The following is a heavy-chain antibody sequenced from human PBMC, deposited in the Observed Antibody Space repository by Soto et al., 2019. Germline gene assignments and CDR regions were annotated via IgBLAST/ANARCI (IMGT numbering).Heavy chain of an antibody. CDR1: GGSISSSSYY. Sequence: LSLTCTVSGGSISSSSYYWGWIRQPPGKGLEWIGSIYYSGSTYYNPSLKSRVTISVDTSKNQFSLKLSSVTAADTAVYYCARRDYGDYGYFDYWGQGTLVTVSS. V-gene: IGHV4-39*01. CDR2: IYYSGST. D-gene: IGHD4-17*01. J-gene: IGHJ4*02. CDR3: ARRDYGDYGYFDY.